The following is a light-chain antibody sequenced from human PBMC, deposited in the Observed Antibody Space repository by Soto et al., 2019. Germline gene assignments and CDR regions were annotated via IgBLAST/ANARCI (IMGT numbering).Light chain of an antibody. J-gene: IGKJ5*01. CDR3: HQRQYWPPIT. CDR2: GAS. V-gene: IGKV3D-20*02. CDR1: QIVSSSQ. Sequence: EIVLTQSPGTLSLSPGERATLSCRASQIVSSSQLAWYQQKPGQAPRLVIYGASDRATGIPDRFSGSGSGTDFTLSISRLEPEDFAVYYCHQRQYWPPITFGQGTRLEIK.